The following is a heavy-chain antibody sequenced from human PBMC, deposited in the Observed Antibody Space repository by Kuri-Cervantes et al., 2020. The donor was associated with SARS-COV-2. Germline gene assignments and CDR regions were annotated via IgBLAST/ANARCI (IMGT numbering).Heavy chain of an antibody. CDR2: IKQDGSEK. J-gene: IGHJ3*02. D-gene: IGHD6-6*01. CDR1: GFTFSSYS. V-gene: IGHV3-7*01. Sequence: GESLKISCAASGFTFSSYSMNWVRQAPGKGLEWVANIKQDGSEKYYVDSVKGQFTISRDNAENSLYLQMNSPRAEDTAVYYCARVSSSSSPAFDIWGQGTMVTVSS. CDR3: ARVSSSSSPAFDI.